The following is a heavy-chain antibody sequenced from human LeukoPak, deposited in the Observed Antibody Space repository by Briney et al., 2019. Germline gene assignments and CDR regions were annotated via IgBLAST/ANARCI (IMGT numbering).Heavy chain of an antibody. CDR2: IRYDGSNK. CDR3: AKRRDFWSGYSDSDAFDI. Sequence: GGSLRLSCAASGFTFSSYGMHWVRQAPGKGLEWVAFIRYDGSNKYYADSVKGRFTISRDNSKNTLYLQMNSLRAEDTAVYYCAKRRDFWSGYSDSDAFDIWGQGTMVTVSS. V-gene: IGHV3-30*02. D-gene: IGHD3-3*01. J-gene: IGHJ3*02. CDR1: GFTFSSYG.